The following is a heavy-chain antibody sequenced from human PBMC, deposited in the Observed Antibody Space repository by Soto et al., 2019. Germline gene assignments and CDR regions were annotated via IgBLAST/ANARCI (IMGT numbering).Heavy chain of an antibody. V-gene: IGHV3-21*01. J-gene: IGHJ4*02. D-gene: IGHD3-3*01. CDR3: ASNHDFWTGYYIVGSFDY. CDR2: ISSSSSYI. CDR1: GFSFSSYS. Sequence: EVQLVESGGGLVKPGGSLRLSCVASGFSFSSYSMSWVRQAPGKGLEWVSSISSSSSYIYYADSVKGRLTSSRDNAKNSLYLQMNSLRAEDTAVYYCASNHDFWTGYYIVGSFDYWGQGTLVTVSS.